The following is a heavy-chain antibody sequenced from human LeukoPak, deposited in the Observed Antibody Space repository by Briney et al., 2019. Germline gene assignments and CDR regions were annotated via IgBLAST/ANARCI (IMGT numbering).Heavy chain of an antibody. CDR2: IRYDGSNK. V-gene: IGHV3-30*02. CDR1: EFPFNGYW. CDR3: ASTKGSSSWFDP. D-gene: IGHD6-13*01. J-gene: IGHJ5*02. Sequence: PGGSLRLSCAASEFPFNGYWMSWVRQAPGKGLEWVAFIRYDGSNKYYADSVKGRFTISRDNSKNTLYLQMNSLRAEDTAVYYCASTKGSSSWFDPWGQGTLVTVSS.